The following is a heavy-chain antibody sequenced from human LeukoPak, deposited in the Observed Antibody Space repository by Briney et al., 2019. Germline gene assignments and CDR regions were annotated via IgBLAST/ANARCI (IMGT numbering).Heavy chain of an antibody. D-gene: IGHD2-21*02. CDR1: GFTFSNHF. J-gene: IGHJ4*02. CDR3: AKYAPPTTVVTRFFDS. CDR2: IGPNGAST. Sequence: GGSLRLSCSTSGFTFSNHFMHWVRQAPGKGLEYVSSIGPNGASTLYADSVKGRFTISRDNSKNTLYLQMNSLRTEDTAIYYCAKYAPPTTVVTRFFDSWGQGSLVSVSS. V-gene: IGHV3-64*04.